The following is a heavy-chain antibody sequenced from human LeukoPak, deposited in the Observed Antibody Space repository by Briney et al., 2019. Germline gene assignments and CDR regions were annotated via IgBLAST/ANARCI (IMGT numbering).Heavy chain of an antibody. V-gene: IGHV3-64*01. Sequence: GGSLRLSCAASGFTFSSYAMHWVRQAPGKGLEYVSAISSNGGSTYYANSVKGRFTISRDNSKNTLYLQMGGLRAEDMAVYYCARGPVRGVTPYYFDYWGQGTLVTVSS. D-gene: IGHD3-10*01. J-gene: IGHJ4*02. CDR3: ARGPVRGVTPYYFDY. CDR1: GFTFSSYA. CDR2: ISSNGGST.